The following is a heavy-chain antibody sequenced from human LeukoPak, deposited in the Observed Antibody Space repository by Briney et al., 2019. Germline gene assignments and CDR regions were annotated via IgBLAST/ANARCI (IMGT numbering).Heavy chain of an antibody. CDR2: ISYDGSNK. V-gene: IGHV3-30*18. Sequence: AGGSLRLSCAASGFTFSSYGMHWVRQAPGKGLEWVAVISYDGSNKYYADSVKGRFTISRDNSKNTLYLQMNSLRAEDTAVYYCAKDLGSGWKYYYCYYGMDVWGQGTTVTVSS. D-gene: IGHD6-19*01. J-gene: IGHJ6*02. CDR3: AKDLGSGWKYYYCYYGMDV. CDR1: GFTFSSYG.